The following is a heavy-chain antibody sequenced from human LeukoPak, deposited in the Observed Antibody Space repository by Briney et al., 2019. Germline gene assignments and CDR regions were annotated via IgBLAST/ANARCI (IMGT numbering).Heavy chain of an antibody. CDR1: GFTFGDYA. CDR2: IRNKVYDGTT. V-gene: IGHV3-49*04. J-gene: IGHJ4*02. CDR3: ARVRSWGALDY. D-gene: IGHD1-26*01. Sequence: HPGRSLRLSCTASGFTFGDYAMSWVRQAPGKGLEWVGFIRNKVYDGTTEYAASVKGRFTISRDDSNSIAYLQMNSLKTEDTAVYYCARVRSWGALDYWGQGTLVTVSS.